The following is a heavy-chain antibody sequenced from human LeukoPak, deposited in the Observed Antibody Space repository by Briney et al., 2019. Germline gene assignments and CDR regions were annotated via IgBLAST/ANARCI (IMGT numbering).Heavy chain of an antibody. V-gene: IGHV3-74*01. CDR3: ARVGEEYYDILTGYQN. J-gene: IGHJ4*02. CDR2: INSDGSRT. CDR1: GFTFSSYW. D-gene: IGHD3-9*01. Sequence: PGGSLRLSCAASGFTFSSYWMHWVRQAPGKGLVWVSRINSDGSRTSYADSVKGRFTISRDNAKNTLYLQMNSLRAEDTAVYYCARVGEEYYDILTGYQNWGQGTLVTVSS.